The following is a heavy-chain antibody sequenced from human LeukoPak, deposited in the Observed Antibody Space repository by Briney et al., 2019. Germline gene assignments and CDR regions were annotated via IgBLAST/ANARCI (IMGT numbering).Heavy chain of an antibody. Sequence: SETLSLTCAVYGESFSGYYWSWIRQPRGKGLEWIGEISHGGSTNYNPSLKSRVTMSVDTSKNQFSLKLSSVTAADTAVYYCARVFGQQLAVGGFDPWGQGTLVTVSS. CDR2: ISHGGST. D-gene: IGHD6-13*01. J-gene: IGHJ5*02. CDR3: ARVFGQQLAVGGFDP. V-gene: IGHV4-34*10. CDR1: GESFSGYY.